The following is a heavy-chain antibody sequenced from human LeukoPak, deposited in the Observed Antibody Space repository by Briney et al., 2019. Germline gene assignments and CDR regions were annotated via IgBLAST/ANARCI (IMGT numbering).Heavy chain of an antibody. Sequence: PGGSLRLSCAASGFTFSGYWMSWVRQAPGKGLEWVANIKQDGSEKYYVDSVKGRFTISRDNAKNSLFLQMNSLRAEDTAVYYCARGDYFDSSGYTFDYWGQGTLVTVSS. CDR3: ARGDYFDSSGYTFDY. CDR2: IKQDGSEK. J-gene: IGHJ4*02. CDR1: GFTFSGYW. V-gene: IGHV3-7*01. D-gene: IGHD3-22*01.